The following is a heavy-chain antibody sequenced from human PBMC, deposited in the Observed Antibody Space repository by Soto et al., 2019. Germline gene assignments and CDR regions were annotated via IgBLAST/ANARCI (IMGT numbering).Heavy chain of an antibody. CDR1: GFSFTTSEMR. CDR2: IDWDDDK. D-gene: IGHD2-15*01. CDR3: AHIEVSGSAFDI. J-gene: IGHJ3*02. Sequence: GSGPTLVNPTQTLTLTCTFSGFSFTTSEMRVGWIRQPPGKALEWLARIDWDDDKFYSTSLKTRLTISKDTSKNQVVLTITNMDPVDTATYYCAHIEVSGSAFDIWGQGTMVTVSS. V-gene: IGHV2-70*04.